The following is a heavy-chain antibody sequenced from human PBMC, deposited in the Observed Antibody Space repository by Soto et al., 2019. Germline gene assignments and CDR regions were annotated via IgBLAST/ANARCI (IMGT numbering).Heavy chain of an antibody. V-gene: IGHV4-59*01. Sequence: SETLSLTCTVSGGSISSYYWSWIRQPPGKGLEWIGYIYYSGSTNYNPSLKSRVTISVDTSKNQFSLKLSSVTAVDTAVYYCARGKGYQLPYYYYGMDVWGQGTTVTVSS. D-gene: IGHD2-2*01. CDR1: GGSISSYY. CDR2: IYYSGST. J-gene: IGHJ6*02. CDR3: ARGKGYQLPYYYYGMDV.